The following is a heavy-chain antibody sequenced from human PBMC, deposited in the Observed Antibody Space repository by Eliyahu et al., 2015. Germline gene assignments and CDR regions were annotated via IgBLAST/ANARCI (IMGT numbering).Heavy chain of an antibody. V-gene: IGHV4-39*01. CDR2: IYYSGST. J-gene: IGHJ2*01. D-gene: IGHD3-22*01. CDR1: GGSISSSSYX. Sequence: QLQLQESGPGLVKPSEXLSXTXXVXGGSISSSSYXWGWXRQPPGKGLEWIGGIYYSGSTYYNPSLKSRVTISVDTSKNQFSLKLSSVTAADTAVYYCAGLWITMIAFDLWGRGTLVTVSS. CDR3: AGLWITMIAFDL.